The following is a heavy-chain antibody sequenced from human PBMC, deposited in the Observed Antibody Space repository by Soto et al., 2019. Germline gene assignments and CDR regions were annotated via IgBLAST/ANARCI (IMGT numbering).Heavy chain of an antibody. J-gene: IGHJ6*02. D-gene: IGHD3-3*01. CDR3: ARDPPGPIVGVVLYYYGMDV. CDR2: INSDGSST. CDR1: GFPFSSYW. V-gene: IGHV3-74*01. Sequence: HPGGSLRLPCAPSGFPFSSYWMPWVRQAQGKGLVWVSRINSDGSSTSYADSVKGRFTISRDNAKNTLYLQMNSLRAEDTAVYYCARDPPGPIVGVVLYYYGMDVWGQGTTVTVSS.